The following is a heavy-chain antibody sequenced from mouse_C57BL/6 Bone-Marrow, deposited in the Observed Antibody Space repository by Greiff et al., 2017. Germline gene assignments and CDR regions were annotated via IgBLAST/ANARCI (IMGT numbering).Heavy chain of an antibody. V-gene: IGHV1-81*01. D-gene: IGHD1-1*01. J-gene: IGHJ4*01. CDR1: GYTFTSYG. Sequence: QVQLQQSGAELARPGASVKLSCKASGYTFTSYGISWVKQRTGQGLEWIGEIYPRSGNTYYNEKFKGKATLTADKSSSTAYMELRSLTSEDSAVYFCARWGITTVVGHYYAIDYWGQGTSVTVSS. CDR2: IYPRSGNT. CDR3: ARWGITTVVGHYYAIDY.